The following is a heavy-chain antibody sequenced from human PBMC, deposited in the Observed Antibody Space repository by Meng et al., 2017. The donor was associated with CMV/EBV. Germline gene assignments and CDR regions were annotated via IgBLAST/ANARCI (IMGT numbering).Heavy chain of an antibody. CDR2: IYYSGST. Sequence: SETLSLTCTVSGGSISSSSYYWSWIRQPPGKGLEWIGYIYYSGSTNYNPSLKSRVTISVDTSKNQFSLKLSSVTAADTAVYYCARDLWVPATPLSRAYYYGMDVWGQGTTVTVSS. J-gene: IGHJ6*02. CDR3: ARDLWVPATPLSRAYYYGMDV. CDR1: GGSISSSSYY. D-gene: IGHD2-2*01. V-gene: IGHV4-61*01.